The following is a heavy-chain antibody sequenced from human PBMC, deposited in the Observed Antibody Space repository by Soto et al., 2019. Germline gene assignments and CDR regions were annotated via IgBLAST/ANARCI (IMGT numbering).Heavy chain of an antibody. V-gene: IGHV1-69*01. D-gene: IGHD2-2*01. J-gene: IGHJ4*02. CDR3: ATAHCGSTSCYYGY. CDR2: IIPIFGTP. Sequence: QVQLVQSGAEVKKPGSSMKVSCKASGGTFSSYATSWVRQAPGQGLEWMGGIIPIFGTPNYAQKFQGRGTITADGSTSTAYMELSSLRSEDTAVYFCATAHCGSTSCYYGYWGQGTLVTVSS. CDR1: GGTFSSYA.